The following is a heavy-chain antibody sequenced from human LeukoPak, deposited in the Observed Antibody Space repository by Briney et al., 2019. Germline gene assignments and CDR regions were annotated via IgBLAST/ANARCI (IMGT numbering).Heavy chain of an antibody. J-gene: IGHJ4*02. Sequence: GESLKIPCKASGYSFTSYWIGWVRQMPGKGLEWMGIIYPGDSDTRYSPSFQGQVTISADKSISTASLQWSSLKASDTAMYYCARLNDYDSSGYYYVVDYWGQGTLATVSS. D-gene: IGHD3-22*01. V-gene: IGHV5-51*01. CDR2: IYPGDSDT. CDR1: GYSFTSYW. CDR3: ARLNDYDSSGYYYVVDY.